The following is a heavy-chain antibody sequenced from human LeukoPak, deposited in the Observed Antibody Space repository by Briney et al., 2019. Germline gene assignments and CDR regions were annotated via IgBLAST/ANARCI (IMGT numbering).Heavy chain of an antibody. CDR3: ASLNWNDVWNYYYGMDV. CDR2: IYSGGST. Sequence: GGSLRLSCAASGFTFSSNYMSWVRQAPGKGLEWVSVIYSGGSTYYADSVKGRLTISRDNSKNTLYLQMNSLRAEDTAVYYCASLNWNDVWNYYYGMDVWGQGTTVTVSS. CDR1: GFTFSSNY. D-gene: IGHD1-20*01. J-gene: IGHJ6*02. V-gene: IGHV3-53*01.